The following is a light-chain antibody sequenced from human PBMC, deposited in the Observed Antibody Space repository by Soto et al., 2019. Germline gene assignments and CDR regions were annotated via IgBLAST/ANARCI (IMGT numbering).Light chain of an antibody. CDR2: GAS. J-gene: IGKJ5*01. Sequence: EIVLTQSPGTLSLSPGERATLSCRASQSVSSSNLAWYQQKPGQAPRLLIYGASAWATGISARFSGSGSGTEFTLTISSLQSEDFAVYYCQQYNKWPITFGQGTRLEIK. CDR1: QSVSSSN. CDR3: QQYNKWPIT. V-gene: IGKV3D-15*01.